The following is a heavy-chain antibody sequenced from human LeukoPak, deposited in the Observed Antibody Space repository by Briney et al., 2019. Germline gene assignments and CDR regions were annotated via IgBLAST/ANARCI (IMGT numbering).Heavy chain of an antibody. CDR1: GFTFSSYA. D-gene: IGHD3-22*01. Sequence: GGSLRLSCAASGFTFSSYAMHWVRQAPGKGLEWVAVIWYDGSNKYYADSVKGRFTISRDNSKNTLYLQMNSLRAEDTAVYYCARGDSSGYYARNEYFQHWGQGTLVTVSS. J-gene: IGHJ1*01. CDR3: ARGDSSGYYARNEYFQH. CDR2: IWYDGSNK. V-gene: IGHV3-33*08.